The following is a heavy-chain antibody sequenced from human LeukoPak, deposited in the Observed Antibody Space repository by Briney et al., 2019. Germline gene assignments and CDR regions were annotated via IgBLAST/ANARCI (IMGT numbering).Heavy chain of an antibody. Sequence: EGSLRLSCAASGFAVSNNYMSWVRQAPGKGLEWVSVIYSGGSTYYADSVKGRFTISRDNSKNTLCLQMNSLRAEDTAVYYCAREAVTRNYFDYWGQGTLVTVSS. CDR3: AREAVTRNYFDY. V-gene: IGHV3-53*01. D-gene: IGHD4-17*01. CDR2: IYSGGST. CDR1: GFAVSNNY. J-gene: IGHJ4*02.